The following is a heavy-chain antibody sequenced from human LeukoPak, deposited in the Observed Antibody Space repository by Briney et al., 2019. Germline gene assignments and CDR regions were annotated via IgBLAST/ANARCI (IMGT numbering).Heavy chain of an antibody. Sequence: ASVKVSCKASGYTFTSYGISWVRQAPGQGLEWMGWISGYNDNTNYAQKVQGRVTMTTDTSTSTAYMELSSLRSDDTAVYYCARVPGIVGAHDYWGQGALVTVSS. CDR1: GYTFTSYG. V-gene: IGHV1-18*01. CDR3: ARVPGIVGAHDY. D-gene: IGHD1-26*01. CDR2: ISGYNDNT. J-gene: IGHJ4*02.